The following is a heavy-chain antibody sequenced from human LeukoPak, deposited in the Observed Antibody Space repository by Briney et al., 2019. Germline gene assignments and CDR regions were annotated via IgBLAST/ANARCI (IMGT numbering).Heavy chain of an antibody. Sequence: PSETLSLTCAVSGGSMYSSNWWSWVRQPPGKGLEWIGEIFHSGSTNYNPSLKSRVTISVDKSKNQFSLRLSSVTAADTAVYYCARDVVDPDRSKVDWGQGTLVTVSS. CDR1: GGSMYSSNW. J-gene: IGHJ4*02. CDR3: ARDVVDPDRSKVD. CDR2: IFHSGST. D-gene: IGHD1-14*01. V-gene: IGHV4-4*02.